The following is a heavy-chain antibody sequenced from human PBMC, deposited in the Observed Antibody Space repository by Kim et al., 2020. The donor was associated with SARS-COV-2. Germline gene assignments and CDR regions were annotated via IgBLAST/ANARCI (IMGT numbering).Heavy chain of an antibody. V-gene: IGHV1-46*01. Sequence: AQKFQGRVTMTRDTSTSTVYMELSSLRSEDTAVYFCARDQEWLVAGYYLDYWGQGTLVTVSS. CDR3: ARDQEWLVAGYYLDY. D-gene: IGHD6-19*01. J-gene: IGHJ4*02.